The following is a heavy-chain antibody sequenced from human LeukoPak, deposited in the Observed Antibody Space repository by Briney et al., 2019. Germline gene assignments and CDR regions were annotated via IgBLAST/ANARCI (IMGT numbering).Heavy chain of an antibody. CDR3: ARDVVVVAATGSTDY. V-gene: IGHV3-21*01. D-gene: IGHD2-15*01. CDR1: GFTFSSYA. CDR2: ISSSSSYI. J-gene: IGHJ4*02. Sequence: GGSLRLSCAASGFTFSSYAMSWVRQAPGKGLEWVSSISSSSSYIYYADSVKGRFTISRDNAKNSLYLQINSLRAEDTAVYYCARDVVVVAATGSTDYWGQGTLVTVSS.